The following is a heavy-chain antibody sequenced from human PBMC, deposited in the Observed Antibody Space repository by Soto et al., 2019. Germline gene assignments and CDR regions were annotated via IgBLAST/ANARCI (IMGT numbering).Heavy chain of an antibody. CDR1: GFNFANHG. V-gene: IGHV3-30*18. Sequence: PGGSLRRSCVGSGFNFANHGIHCIRQAPGKVLELVEIISRDGSGEYFADSVKGRFTISKDNSKNTVYLEMNKLRRDDTAVYHCEQEENQNYDVDYWGQGTLVTVST. CDR2: ISRDGSGE. D-gene: IGHD3-3*01. CDR3: EQEENQNYDVDY. J-gene: IGHJ4*02.